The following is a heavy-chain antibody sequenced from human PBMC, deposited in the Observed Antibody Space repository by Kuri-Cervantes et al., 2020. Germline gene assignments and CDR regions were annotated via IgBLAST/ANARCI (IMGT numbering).Heavy chain of an antibody. CDR3: ARAPGLFWSGYFGKFYFDY. J-gene: IGHJ4*02. CDR2: IYHSGST. D-gene: IGHD3-3*01. Sequence: SQTLSLTCAVFGYSISSGYFRGWIRQPPGKGLEWIGIIYHSGSTYYNPSLKSRVTISVDTSKNQFSLKLSSVTAADTAVYYCARAPGLFWSGYFGKFYFDYWGQGTLVTVSS. CDR1: GYSISSGYF. V-gene: IGHV4-38-2*01.